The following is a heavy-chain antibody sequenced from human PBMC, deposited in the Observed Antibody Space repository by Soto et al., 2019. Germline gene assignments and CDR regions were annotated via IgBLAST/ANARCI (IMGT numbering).Heavy chain of an antibody. V-gene: IGHV1-2*02. CDR1: GYTFTGYY. Sequence: ASVKVSCKASGYTFTGYYMHWVRQAPGQGLEWMGWINPNSGGTNYAQKFQGRVTMTRDTSISTAYMELSRLRSDDTAVYYCARETQVVLVAATPADYGMTVCGKGHTVTLSS. CDR3: ARETQVVLVAATPADYGMTV. CDR2: INPNSGGT. J-gene: IGHJ6*01. D-gene: IGHD2-15*01.